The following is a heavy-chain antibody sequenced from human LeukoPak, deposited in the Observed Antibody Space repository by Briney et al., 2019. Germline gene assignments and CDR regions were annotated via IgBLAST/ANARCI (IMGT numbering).Heavy chain of an antibody. V-gene: IGHV3-33*01. D-gene: IGHD6-19*01. Sequence: GGSLRLSCAASGFTFSSYGMHWVRQAPGKGLEWVAVIWYDGSNKYYADSVKGRFTISRDNSKNTLYLQMNSLRAEDTAVYCCASRTSSGWYPDYWGQGTLVTVSS. CDR3: ASRTSSGWYPDY. CDR1: GFTFSSYG. CDR2: IWYDGSNK. J-gene: IGHJ4*02.